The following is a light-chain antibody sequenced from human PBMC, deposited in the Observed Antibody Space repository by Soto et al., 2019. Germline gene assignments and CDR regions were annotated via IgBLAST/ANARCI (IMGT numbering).Light chain of an antibody. V-gene: IGLV2-8*01. Sequence: QSALTQPPSASGSPGQSVTISCTGTSSDVDAYNYVSWYQQHPGKAPKVMIYEVSKRPSVVPDRFSGSKSANTASLPVSGLKVGDEGDYYCTAHAGSNNVYVFGTGTKVTVL. CDR1: SSDVDAYNY. CDR3: TAHAGSNNVYV. J-gene: IGLJ1*01. CDR2: EVS.